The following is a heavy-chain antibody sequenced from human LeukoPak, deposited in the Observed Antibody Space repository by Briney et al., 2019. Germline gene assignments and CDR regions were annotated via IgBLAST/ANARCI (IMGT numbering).Heavy chain of an antibody. CDR3: AKAGSSGWSSSGGGY. J-gene: IGHJ4*02. V-gene: IGHV3-23*01. D-gene: IGHD6-19*01. Sequence: PGGSLRLSCAASGFTFNNFAMSWVRQAPGKGLEWVSTISGSGGSTFYADSVKGRFPISRDNSKNTLFLQMNSLRVEDTAIYYCAKAGSSGWSSSGGGYWGQGSLVTVSS. CDR2: ISGSGGST. CDR1: GFTFNNFA.